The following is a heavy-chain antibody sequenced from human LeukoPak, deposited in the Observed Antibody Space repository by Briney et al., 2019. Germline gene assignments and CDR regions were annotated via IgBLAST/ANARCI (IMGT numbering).Heavy chain of an antibody. V-gene: IGHV3-53*01. J-gene: IGHJ4*02. D-gene: IGHD4-23*01. CDR3: ARSIGGNTHFDY. CDR2: IFSGGST. Sequence: GGSLRLSCAASGFTVSSNYMSWVRQAPGKGLEWVSAIFSGGSTYYADSVKGRFTISRDNSKNTVYLQMNSLRAEDTAVYYCARSIGGNTHFDYWGQGTLVTVSS. CDR1: GFTVSSNY.